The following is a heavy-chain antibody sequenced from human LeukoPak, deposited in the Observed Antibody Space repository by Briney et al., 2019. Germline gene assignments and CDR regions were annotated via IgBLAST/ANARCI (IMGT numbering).Heavy chain of an antibody. D-gene: IGHD3-22*01. CDR3: ARAKGYYDSSGQGAFDI. J-gene: IGHJ3*02. CDR1: GYTFTSYG. Sequence: ASVKVSCKASGYTFTSYGISWVRQAPGQGLEWMGWISAYNGNTNYAQKLQGRVTMTTDTSTSTAYMELRSLRSDDTAVYYCARAKGYYDSSGQGAFDIWGQGTMVTVSS. CDR2: ISAYNGNT. V-gene: IGHV1-18*01.